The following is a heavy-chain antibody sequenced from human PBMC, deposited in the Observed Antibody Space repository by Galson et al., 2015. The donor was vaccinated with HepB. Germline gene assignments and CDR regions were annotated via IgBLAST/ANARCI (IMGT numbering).Heavy chain of an antibody. D-gene: IGHD3-10*01. CDR2: IYYTRRT. V-gene: IGHV4-39*01. CDR3: ARHSWVRGVIDY. J-gene: IGHJ4*02. Sequence: TLSLTCTVSGGSISSSSYYWGWIRQPPGKGLEWIGNIYYTRRTYYNPSLKSRVTISVDTSKNQFSLKLSSVTAADTAVYYCARHSWVRGVIDYWGQGTLVTVSS. CDR1: GGSISSSSYY.